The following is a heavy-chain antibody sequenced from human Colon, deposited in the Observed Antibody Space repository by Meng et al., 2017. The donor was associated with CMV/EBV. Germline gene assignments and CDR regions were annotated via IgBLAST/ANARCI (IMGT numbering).Heavy chain of an antibody. Sequence: GESLKISCAASGFTFSSYGMHWVRQAPGKGLEWVAFIRYDGSNKYYADSVKGRFTISRDNSKNTLYLQMNSLRAEDTAVYYCARGKLELTGGWFDPWGQGTLVTVSS. CDR2: IRYDGSNK. D-gene: IGHD1-7*01. CDR1: GFTFSSYG. J-gene: IGHJ5*02. CDR3: ARGKLELTGGWFDP. V-gene: IGHV3-30*02.